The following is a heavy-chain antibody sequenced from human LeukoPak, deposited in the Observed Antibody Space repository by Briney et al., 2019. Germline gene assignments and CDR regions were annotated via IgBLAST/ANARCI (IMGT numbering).Heavy chain of an antibody. D-gene: IGHD6-13*01. CDR3: ASIAAAGSDYFDY. Sequence: GESLKISCKGSGYSFSNYWIGWVRQMPGKGLEWMGIIYPGDSDTRYSPSFQGQVTISADKSISTAYLQWSSLKASDTAMYYCASIAAAGSDYFDYWGQGTLVTVSS. V-gene: IGHV5-51*01. CDR2: IYPGDSDT. J-gene: IGHJ4*02. CDR1: GYSFSNYW.